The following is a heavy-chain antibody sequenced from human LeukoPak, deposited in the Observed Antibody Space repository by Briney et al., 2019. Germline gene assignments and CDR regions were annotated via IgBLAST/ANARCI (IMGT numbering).Heavy chain of an antibody. Sequence: GRSLRLSCAASGFTFSNAWMSWVRQAPGKGLEWVGRIKSKTDGGTTDYAAPVKGRFTISRDDSKNTLYLQMNSLKTEDTAVYYCTTDREDSSGWYGPWGQGTLVTVSS. CDR3: TTDREDSSGWYGP. D-gene: IGHD6-19*01. CDR1: GFTFSNAW. V-gene: IGHV3-15*01. J-gene: IGHJ5*02. CDR2: IKSKTDGGTT.